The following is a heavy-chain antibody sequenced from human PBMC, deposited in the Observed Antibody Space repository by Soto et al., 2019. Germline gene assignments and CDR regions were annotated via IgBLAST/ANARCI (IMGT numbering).Heavy chain of an antibody. V-gene: IGHV4-59*01. J-gene: IGHJ3*02. CDR1: GGSISSYY. D-gene: IGHD6-13*01. CDR3: ARDVGYSSSFSAFDI. CDR2: IYYSGST. Sequence: SETLSLTCTVSGGSISSYYWGWIRQPPGKGLEWIGYIYYSGSTNYNPSLKSRVTISVDTSKNQFSLKLSSVTAADTAVYYCARDVGYSSSFSAFDIWGQGTMVTVSS.